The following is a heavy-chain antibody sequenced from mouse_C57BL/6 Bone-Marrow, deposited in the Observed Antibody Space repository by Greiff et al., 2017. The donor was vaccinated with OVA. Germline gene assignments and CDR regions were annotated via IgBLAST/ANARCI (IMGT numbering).Heavy chain of an antibody. CDR3: TKGSNFPWFAY. CDR1: GYTFTDYE. Sequence: LQESGAELVRPGASVTLSCKASGYTFTDYEMHWVKQTPVHGLEWIGAIDPETGGTAYNQKFKGKAILTADKSSSTAYMELRSLTSEDSAVYYCTKGSNFPWFAYWGQGTLVTVSA. J-gene: IGHJ3*01. D-gene: IGHD2-5*01. V-gene: IGHV1-15*01. CDR2: IDPETGGT.